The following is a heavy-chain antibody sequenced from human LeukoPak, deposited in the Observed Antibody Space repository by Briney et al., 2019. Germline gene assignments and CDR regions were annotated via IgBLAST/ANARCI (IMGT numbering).Heavy chain of an antibody. J-gene: IGHJ4*02. D-gene: IGHD3-10*01. CDR2: ISAYNGNT. CDR3: ARGDGTMVRGVIIGSLDFDY. CDR1: GYTFTSYG. Sequence: ASVKVSCKASGYTFTSYGISWVRQAPGQGLEWMGWISAYNGNTNYAQKLQGRVTMTTDTSTSTAYMELRSLRSDDTAVYYCARGDGTMVRGVIIGSLDFDYWGQGTLDTVSS. V-gene: IGHV1-18*01.